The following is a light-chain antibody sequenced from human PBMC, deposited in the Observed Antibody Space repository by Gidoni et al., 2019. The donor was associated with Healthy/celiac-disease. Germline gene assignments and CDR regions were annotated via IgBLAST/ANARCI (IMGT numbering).Light chain of an antibody. V-gene: IGLV3-21*04. J-gene: IGLJ1*01. CDR3: QVWDSSSDHYV. CDR1: NIGSKS. Sequence: DVPTQPPPVSVVPGKTARITCGGNNIGSKSVHWYQQKPGQAPVLVIYYDSDRPSGIPERFSGSNSGNTATLTVSRVEAGDEADYYCQVWDSSSDHYVFGTGTKVTVL. CDR2: YDS.